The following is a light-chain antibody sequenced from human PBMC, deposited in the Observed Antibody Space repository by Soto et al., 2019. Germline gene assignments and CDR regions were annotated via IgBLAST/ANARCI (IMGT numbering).Light chain of an antibody. V-gene: IGLV2-11*01. Sequence: QSALTQPRSVSGSPGQSVTLSCTGTSSDVGGYNYVSWYQQHPGKAPKFMIYDVSKRPSGVPDRFSGSKSGNTASLTISGLQAEDEADYYCCSYAGSYKGYVFGSGTKVTVL. CDR1: SSDVGGYNY. CDR3: CSYAGSYKGYV. CDR2: DVS. J-gene: IGLJ1*01.